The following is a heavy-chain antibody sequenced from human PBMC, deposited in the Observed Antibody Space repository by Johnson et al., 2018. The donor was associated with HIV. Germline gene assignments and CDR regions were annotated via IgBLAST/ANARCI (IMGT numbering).Heavy chain of an antibody. CDR1: GFTFSSYA. J-gene: IGHJ3*02. V-gene: IGHV3-23*04. Sequence: VQLVESGGGLVQPGGSLRLSCAASGFTFSSYAMSWVRQAPGKGLEWVSGINWNGGRTGYADSVKGRFTISRDNSKNTLYLQRNSLRAEDTAVYYCARGGLGYQNIHDPFDIWGQGTMVTVSS. D-gene: IGHD3-16*02. CDR3: ARGGLGYQNIHDPFDI. CDR2: INWNGGRT.